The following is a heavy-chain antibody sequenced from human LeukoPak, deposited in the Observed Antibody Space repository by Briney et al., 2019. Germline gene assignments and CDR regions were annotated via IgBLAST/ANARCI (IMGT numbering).Heavy chain of an antibody. Sequence: KPGGTLRLSCAASGFTFNKAWMSWVRQAPGKGLEWVGRIKSETDGGTADYAAPVRDKVLISRDDSENTLYLQMNSLKTEDTAVYYCITDVFPDNSEWRGFFQHWGQGTLVTVSS. CDR3: ITDVFPDNSEWRGFFQH. CDR1: GFTFNKAW. J-gene: IGHJ1*01. CDR2: IKSETDGGTA. D-gene: IGHD6-19*01. V-gene: IGHV3-15*01.